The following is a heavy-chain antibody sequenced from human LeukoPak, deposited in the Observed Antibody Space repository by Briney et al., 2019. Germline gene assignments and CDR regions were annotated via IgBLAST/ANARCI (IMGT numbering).Heavy chain of an antibody. D-gene: IGHD3-22*01. J-gene: IGHJ4*02. CDR1: GFTFSRYA. CDR2: ITNNGRST. V-gene: IGHV3-64D*06. CDR3: ASTYSYDSSGYYPFDY. Sequence: GGSLRLSCSASGFTFSRYAMHWVRQPRGKGLEYVSAITNNGRSTYYADSVKGRFTISRDNSKNTLYLQMSSLRAEDTAVYYCASTYSYDSSGYYPFDYWGQGTLVTVPS.